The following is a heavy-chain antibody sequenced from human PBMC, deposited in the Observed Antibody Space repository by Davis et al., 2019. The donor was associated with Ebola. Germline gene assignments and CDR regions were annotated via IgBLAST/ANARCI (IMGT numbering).Heavy chain of an antibody. CDR1: GFTFSSYW. D-gene: IGHD6-6*01. CDR2: INSDGSST. J-gene: IGHJ4*02. V-gene: IGHV3-74*01. Sequence: GESLKISCAASGFTFSSYWMHWVRQAPGKGLVWVSRINSDGSSTSYADSVKGRFTISRDNATNTLYLQMNSLRAEDTAVYYCARDLKYSSSSARYWGQGTLVTVSS. CDR3: ARDLKYSSSSARY.